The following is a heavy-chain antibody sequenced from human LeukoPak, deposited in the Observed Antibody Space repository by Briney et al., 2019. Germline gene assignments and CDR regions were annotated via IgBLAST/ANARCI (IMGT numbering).Heavy chain of an antibody. CDR2: IKQYGSEK. CDR1: GFTFSSYW. V-gene: IGHV3-7*03. Sequence: PGGSLRLSCAASGFTFSSYWMSWVRQAPGKGLEWVANIKQYGSEKYYVDSVKGRFTISRDNAKNSLYLQMNSLRAEDTAVYYCARAGRYFDWLSFFDYWGQGTLVTVSS. D-gene: IGHD3-9*01. CDR3: ARAGRYFDWLSFFDY. J-gene: IGHJ4*02.